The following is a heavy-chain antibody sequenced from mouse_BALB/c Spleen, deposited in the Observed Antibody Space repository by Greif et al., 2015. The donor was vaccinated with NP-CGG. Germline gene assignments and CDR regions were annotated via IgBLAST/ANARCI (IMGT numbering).Heavy chain of an antibody. CDR3: ARRTMTMEFAY. CDR1: GYTFTSYW. CDR2: INPSTGYT. V-gene: IGHV1-7*01. J-gene: IGHJ3*01. D-gene: IGHD2-4*01. Sequence: VKLQESGAELAKPGASVKMSCKASGYTFTSYWMHWVKQRPGQGLEWIGYINPSTGYTEYNQKFKDKATLTADKSSSTAYMQLSSLTSEDSAVYYCARRTMTMEFAYWGQGTLVTVSA.